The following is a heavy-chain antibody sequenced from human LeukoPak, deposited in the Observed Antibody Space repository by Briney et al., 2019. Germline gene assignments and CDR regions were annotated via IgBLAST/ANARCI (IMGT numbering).Heavy chain of an antibody. CDR1: VGSISSYY. J-gene: IGHJ4*02. CDR3: ARDLGGYSSSWYGPTL. CDR2: IYTSGST. Sequence: SETLSLTCTVSVGSISSYYWSWIRQPAGKGLEWIGRIYTSGSTNYNPSLKSRVTMSVDTSKNQSSLKLSSVTAADTAVYYCARDLGGYSSSWYGPTLWGQGTLVTVSS. V-gene: IGHV4-4*07. D-gene: IGHD6-13*01.